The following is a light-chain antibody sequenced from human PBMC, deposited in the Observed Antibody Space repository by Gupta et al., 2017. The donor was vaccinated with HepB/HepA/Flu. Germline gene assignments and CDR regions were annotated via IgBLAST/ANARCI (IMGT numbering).Light chain of an antibody. J-gene: IGLJ3*02. V-gene: IGLV1-40*01. CDR3: QSYDSSLSGPV. CDR1: SSNIGAGYD. CDR2: DNS. Sequence: QSVLTQPPSVSGAPGQRVTISCTGSSSNIGAGYDVHWYQQLPGTAPKLLIYDNSKRPSGVSDRFSGSKSDTSASLAITGLQADDEADYYCQSYDSSLSGPVFGGGTKLTVL.